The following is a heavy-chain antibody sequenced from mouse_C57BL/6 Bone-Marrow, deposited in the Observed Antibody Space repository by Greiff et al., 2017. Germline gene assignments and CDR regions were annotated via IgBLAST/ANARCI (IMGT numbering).Heavy chain of an antibody. CDR1: GFSLNTFDMS. J-gene: IGHJ3*01. CDR3: ARGYYGSSSWFAY. Sequence: QVTLKVSGPGILQPSPSLSLTCSFSGFSLNTFDMSVGWLRQPSGKGLEWLAHIWWDDDKYYNPALKSRLTISKDTSKNLVFLKIANVDTADTATYYCARGYYGSSSWFAYWGQGTLVTVSA. CDR2: IWWDDDK. D-gene: IGHD1-1*01. V-gene: IGHV8-8*01.